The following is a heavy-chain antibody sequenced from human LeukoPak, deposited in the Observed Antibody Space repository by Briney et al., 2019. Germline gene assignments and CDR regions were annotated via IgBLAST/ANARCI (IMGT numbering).Heavy chain of an antibody. Sequence: PGRSLRLSCAASGFTFSSYAMHWVRQAPGKGLEWVAVISYDGSNKYYADSVKGRFTISRDNSKNTLYLQMNSLRAEDTAVYYCAKFRDTAMVTPGDYWGQGTLVTVSS. V-gene: IGHV3-30-3*02. CDR2: ISYDGSNK. J-gene: IGHJ4*02. CDR3: AKFRDTAMVTPGDY. D-gene: IGHD5-18*01. CDR1: GFTFSSYA.